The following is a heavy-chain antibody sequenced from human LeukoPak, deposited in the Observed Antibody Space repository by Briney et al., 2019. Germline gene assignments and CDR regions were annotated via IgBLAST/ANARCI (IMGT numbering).Heavy chain of an antibody. D-gene: IGHD2-15*01. CDR2: ISYDGSNK. Sequence: QSGGSLRLSCAASGFTFSSYSMNWVRQAPGKGLEWVAVISYDGSNKYYADSVKGRFTISRDNSKNTLYLQMNSLRAEDTAVYYCILVYCSGGSCFDAFDIWGQGTMVTVSS. J-gene: IGHJ3*02. V-gene: IGHV3-30*03. CDR1: GFTFSSYS. CDR3: ILVYCSGGSCFDAFDI.